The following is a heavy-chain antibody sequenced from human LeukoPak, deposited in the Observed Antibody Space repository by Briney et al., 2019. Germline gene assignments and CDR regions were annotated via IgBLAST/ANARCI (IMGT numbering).Heavy chain of an antibody. V-gene: IGHV4-34*01. Sequence: SETLSLTCAVYGGSFSGYYWSWIRQPPGKGLECIGEINHSGSTNYNPSLKSRVTISVDTSKNQFSLKLSSVTAADTAVYYCARRTDTAMEFDYWGQGTLVTVSS. CDR1: GGSFSGYY. D-gene: IGHD5-18*01. CDR3: ARRTDTAMEFDY. J-gene: IGHJ4*02. CDR2: INHSGST.